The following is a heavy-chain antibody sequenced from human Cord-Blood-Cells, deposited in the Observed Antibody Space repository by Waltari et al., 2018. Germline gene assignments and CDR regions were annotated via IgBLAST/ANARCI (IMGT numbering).Heavy chain of an antibody. CDR1: GGSVSSGSYY. J-gene: IGHJ5*02. CDR2: IYYSGRT. Sequence: QVQLQESGPGLVKPSETLSLTCTVSGGSVSSGSYYWCWIRQPPGKGLEWIGYIYYSGRTNYHPPVKSRVTIAGDASKNQFSLKRSSVTAADTAVYYCARGRGGVRGVLPNHNWFDPWGQGTLVTVSS. D-gene: IGHD3-10*01. V-gene: IGHV4-61*01. CDR3: ARGRGGVRGVLPNHNWFDP.